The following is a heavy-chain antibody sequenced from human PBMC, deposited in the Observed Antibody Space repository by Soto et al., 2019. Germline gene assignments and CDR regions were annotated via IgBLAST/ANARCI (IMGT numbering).Heavy chain of an antibody. Sequence: QLQLQESGPGLVKPSETLSLTCTVSGGSINNSSFYWGWVRQPPGKRLEWIGSIYYNGSAYYNPSHKSRLTISVDTSKNQFSLNLSSVPAADTAVYFCARRPLVRGIIPYYFDSWGQGTLVTVSS. J-gene: IGHJ4*02. CDR2: IYYNGSA. CDR1: GGSINNSSFY. D-gene: IGHD3-10*01. CDR3: ARRPLVRGIIPYYFDS. V-gene: IGHV4-39*01.